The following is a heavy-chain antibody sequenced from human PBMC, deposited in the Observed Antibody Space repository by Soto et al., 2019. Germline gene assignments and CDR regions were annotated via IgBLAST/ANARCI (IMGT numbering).Heavy chain of an antibody. CDR1: GGSISSGGYY. J-gene: IGHJ5*02. CDR3: ARERFTNWFDP. CDR2: IYYSGST. V-gene: IGHV4-31*03. Sequence: SETLSLTCTVSGGSISSGGYYWSWIRQHPGKGLEWIGYIYYSGSTYYNPSLKSRVTISVDTSKNQFSLELSSVTAADTAVYYCARERFTNWFDPWGQGTLVTVSS.